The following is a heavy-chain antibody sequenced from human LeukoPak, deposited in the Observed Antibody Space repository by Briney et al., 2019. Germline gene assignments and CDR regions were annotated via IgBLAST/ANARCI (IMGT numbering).Heavy chain of an antibody. Sequence: AGGSLRLSCAASGFTFSSYGMHWVRQAPGKGLEWVAVISYDGSNKYYADSVKGRFTISRDNSKNTLYLQMNSLRAEDTAVYYCARGLYDSSGYYYFSHYWGQGTLVTVSS. J-gene: IGHJ4*02. V-gene: IGHV3-30*03. CDR3: ARGLYDSSGYYYFSHY. CDR2: ISYDGSNK. CDR1: GFTFSSYG. D-gene: IGHD3-22*01.